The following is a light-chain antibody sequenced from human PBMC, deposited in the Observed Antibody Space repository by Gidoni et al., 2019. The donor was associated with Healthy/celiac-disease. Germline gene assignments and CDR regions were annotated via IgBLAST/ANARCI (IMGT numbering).Light chain of an antibody. CDR2: AAS. CDR3: QQSYSTWT. V-gene: IGKV1-39*01. Sequence: DIQITQSPSSLSASVGDRVTITCRASQSLSSHLTWYQQKPGKAPKILIYAASSVQSGVPSRVSGSGSGTDLTLNSSRQQPEDFATYYGQQSYSTWTFGQXTKVEIK. J-gene: IGKJ1*01. CDR1: QSLSSH.